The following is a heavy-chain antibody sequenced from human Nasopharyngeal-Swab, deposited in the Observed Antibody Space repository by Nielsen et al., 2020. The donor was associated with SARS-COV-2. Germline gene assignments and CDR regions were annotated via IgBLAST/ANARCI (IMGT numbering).Heavy chain of an antibody. V-gene: IGHV4-39*07. Sequence: WIRQPPGKGLEWIGSIYYSGSTYYNPSLKSRVTISVDTSKNQFSLKLSSVTAADTAVYYCARLSGSFYMDVWGKGTTVTVSS. CDR2: IYYSGST. J-gene: IGHJ6*03. CDR3: ARLSGSFYMDV. D-gene: IGHD3-10*01.